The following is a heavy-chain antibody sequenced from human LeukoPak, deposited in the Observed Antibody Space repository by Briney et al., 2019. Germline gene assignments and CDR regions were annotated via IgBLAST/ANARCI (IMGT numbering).Heavy chain of an antibody. CDR1: GGSISGYY. V-gene: IGHV4-59*01. D-gene: IGHD4-17*01. J-gene: IGHJ4*02. Sequence: SETLSLTCTVSGGSISGYYWSWIRQPPGKGLEWIGYISYSGSTNYNPSLKSRVTMSVETSKNQFSLNLSPVTAADTAVYYCARGTVTREYFDYWGQGNLVTVSS. CDR3: ARGTVTREYFDY. CDR2: ISYSGST.